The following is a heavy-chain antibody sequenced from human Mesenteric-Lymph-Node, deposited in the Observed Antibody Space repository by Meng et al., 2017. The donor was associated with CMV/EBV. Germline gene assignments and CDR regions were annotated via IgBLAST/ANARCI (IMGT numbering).Heavy chain of an antibody. D-gene: IGHD5-12*01. CDR1: GYTFNGYY. CDR2: INTNSGGT. V-gene: IGHV1-2*02. J-gene: IGHJ3*01. Sequence: ASVKVSCKSSGYTFNGYYLHWLRQAPGQGLEWMGWINTNSGGTNYAQKFQGRVTMTRDTSISTAYMDLKRLTSDDTPVYYCAVPVDIVATMAHDGFDFWGQGTMVTVSS. CDR3: AVPVDIVATMAHDGFDF.